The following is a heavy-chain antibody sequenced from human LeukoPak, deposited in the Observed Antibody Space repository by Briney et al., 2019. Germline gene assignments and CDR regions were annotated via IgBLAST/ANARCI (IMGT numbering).Heavy chain of an antibody. V-gene: IGHV3-21*01. Sequence: PGGSLRLSCAASGFTFSSYGMHWVRQAPGKGLEWVSSISSSSSYIYYADSVKGRFTISRDNAKNSLYLQMNSLRAEDTAVYYCARWGPVRSGMDVWGQGTTVTVSS. CDR1: GFTFSSYG. D-gene: IGHD1-26*01. J-gene: IGHJ6*02. CDR2: ISSSSSYI. CDR3: ARWGPVRSGMDV.